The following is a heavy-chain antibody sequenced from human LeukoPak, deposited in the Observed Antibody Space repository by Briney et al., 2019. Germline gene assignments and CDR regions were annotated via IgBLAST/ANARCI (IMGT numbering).Heavy chain of an antibody. CDR2: IYSGGST. J-gene: IGHJ2*01. CDR3: ARGRSKTYYYDSSGYYSWYFDL. V-gene: IGHV3-53*01. CDR1: GFTVSSNY. D-gene: IGHD3-22*01. Sequence: GGSLRLSCAASGFTVSSNYMSWVRQAPGKGLEWVSVIYSGGSTYYADSVKGRFTISRDNSKNTLYLQMNSLRAEDTAVYYCARGRSKTYYYDSSGYYSWYFDLWGRGTLVTVSS.